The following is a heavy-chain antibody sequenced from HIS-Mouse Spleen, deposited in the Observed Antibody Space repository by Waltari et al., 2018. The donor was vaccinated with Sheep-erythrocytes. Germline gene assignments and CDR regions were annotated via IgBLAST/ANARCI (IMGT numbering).Heavy chain of an antibody. CDR1: GFTFSSHA. CDR2: ISYDGSNK. J-gene: IGHJ3*02. Sequence: QVQLVEAGGGVVQPGRSLRLSCAASGFTFSSHARHWVRQASGKGLGWVAVISYDGSNKYYADSVKGRFTISRDNSKNTLYLQMNSLRAEDTAVYYCARGAFDIWGQGTMVTVSS. V-gene: IGHV3-30-3*01. CDR3: ARGAFDI.